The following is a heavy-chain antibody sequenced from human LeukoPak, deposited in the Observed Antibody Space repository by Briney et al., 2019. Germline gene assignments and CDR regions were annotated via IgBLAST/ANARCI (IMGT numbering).Heavy chain of an antibody. CDR3: ASSTRYSLNWFDP. D-gene: IGHD6-13*01. V-gene: IGHV4-34*01. Sequence: SETLSLTCAVYGGSFSGYYWSWIRQPPGKGLEWIGEINHSGSTNYNPSLKSRVTISVDTSKNQFSLKLSSVTAADTAVYYCASSTRYSLNWFDPWGQGTLVAVSS. CDR1: GGSFSGYY. CDR2: INHSGST. J-gene: IGHJ5*02.